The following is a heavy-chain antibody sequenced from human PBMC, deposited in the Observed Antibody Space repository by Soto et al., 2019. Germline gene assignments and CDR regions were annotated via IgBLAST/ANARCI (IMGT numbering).Heavy chain of an antibody. CDR2: IYKSATT. D-gene: IGHD7-27*01. J-gene: IGHJ5*01. CDR1: GDSITNLDYF. CDR3: ARGRYCLTGRCFPNWFDS. V-gene: IGHV4-30-4*01. Sequence: PSETLSLTCSVSGDSITNLDYFWVRLLQPPGLTLGSIGDIYKSATTYYNPSFDSRVAISVDTSKSQFSLNVTSVTAADTAVYFCARGRYCLTGRCFPNWFDSWGQGALVTVS.